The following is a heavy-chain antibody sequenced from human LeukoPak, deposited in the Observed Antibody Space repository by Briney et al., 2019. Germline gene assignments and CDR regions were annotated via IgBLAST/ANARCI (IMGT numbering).Heavy chain of an antibody. CDR3: AKRSDSGYVIFDY. J-gene: IGHJ4*02. CDR2: ISGSGGST. CDR1: GFTFSSYA. D-gene: IGHD5-12*01. Sequence: GGSLRLSCAASGFTFSSYAMSWVRQAPGKGVEWVSAISGSGGSTYYADSVKGRFTISRDNSKNTLYLQMNSLRAEDTAVYYCAKRSDSGYVIFDYWGQGTLVTVSS. V-gene: IGHV3-23*01.